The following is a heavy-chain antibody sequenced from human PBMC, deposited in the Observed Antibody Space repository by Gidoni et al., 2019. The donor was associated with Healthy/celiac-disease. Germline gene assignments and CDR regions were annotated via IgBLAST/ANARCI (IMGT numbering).Heavy chain of an antibody. V-gene: IGHV1-2*04. CDR1: GYTFTGYY. Sequence: QVQLVQSGAEVKKPGASVKVSCKASGYTFTGYYMHWVRQAPGQGLEWMGWINPNSGGTNYAQKVQGWVTMTRDTSISTAYMELSRLRSDDTALYYCARAPLDSYYYYYGMDVWGQGTTVTVSS. CDR3: ARAPLDSYYYYYGMDV. CDR2: INPNSGGT. D-gene: IGHD2-15*01. J-gene: IGHJ6*02.